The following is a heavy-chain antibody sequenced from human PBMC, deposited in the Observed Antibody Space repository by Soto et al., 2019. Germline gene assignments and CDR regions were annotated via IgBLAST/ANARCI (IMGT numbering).Heavy chain of an antibody. CDR3: ARLVYDTRLNYMYFDF. CDR1: GVSISSGNW. J-gene: IGHJ4*02. D-gene: IGHD3-10*01. CDR2: IFHDGTA. V-gene: IGHV4-4*02. Sequence: QVKLQESGPGLATPSGTLSLTCAVSGVSISSGNWWTWVRQSPQRGLEYIGEIFHDGTANYYPSFERRVAISVATSKNQFSLKLTSVTAADTAIYFCARLVYDTRLNYMYFDFWGQGTLVTVSS.